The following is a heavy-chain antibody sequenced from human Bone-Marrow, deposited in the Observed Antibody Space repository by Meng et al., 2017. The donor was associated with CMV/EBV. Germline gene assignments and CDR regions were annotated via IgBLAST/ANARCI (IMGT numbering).Heavy chain of an antibody. CDR3: ASLVADY. CDR1: GFTVSSNY. Sequence: GSLSLSCAASGFTVSSNYMSWVRQAPGKGLEWVSVIYSGGSTYYADSVKGRFTISRDNSKNTLYLQMNSLRAEDTAVYYCASLVADYWGQGTLVTVSS. CDR2: IYSGGST. V-gene: IGHV3-53*01. J-gene: IGHJ4*02.